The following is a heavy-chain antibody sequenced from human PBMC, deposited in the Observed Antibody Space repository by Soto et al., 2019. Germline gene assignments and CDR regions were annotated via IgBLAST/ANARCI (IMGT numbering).Heavy chain of an antibody. CDR1: GFTFSSYA. J-gene: IGHJ4*02. CDR2: ISGSGGST. CDR3: AKGSGITGTWYYFDY. D-gene: IGHD1-7*01. V-gene: IGHV3-23*01. Sequence: PGGSLRLSCAASGFTFSSYAMSWVRQAPGKGLEWVSAISGSGGSTYYADSVKGRFTISRDNSKNTLYLQMNSLRAEDTAVYYCAKGSGITGTWYYFDYWGQGTLVTVSS.